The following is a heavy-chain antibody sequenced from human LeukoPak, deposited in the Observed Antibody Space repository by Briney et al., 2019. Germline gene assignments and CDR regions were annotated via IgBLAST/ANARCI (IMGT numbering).Heavy chain of an antibody. CDR3: AKDRDAFSNTNYAFEG. V-gene: IGHV3-9*01. CDR1: GFNFDEFA. D-gene: IGHD3/OR15-3a*01. Sequence: GGSLRLSCVASGFNFDEFAMHWVRQAPGKGLEWVSVISYNSGAIGYADSVKGRFTISRDNADNSLFLQMKSLRPEDTALYYCAKDRDAFSNTNYAFEGCGQGTMVTVSS. J-gene: IGHJ3*01. CDR2: ISYNSGAI.